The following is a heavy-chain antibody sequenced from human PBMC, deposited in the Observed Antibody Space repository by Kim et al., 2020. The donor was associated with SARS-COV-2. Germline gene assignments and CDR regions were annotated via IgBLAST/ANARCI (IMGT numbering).Heavy chain of an antibody. CDR3: ARGRGVGGVFDV. Sequence: SETLSLTCAVSGGSVNSGNWWSWVRQPPGKGLEWIGEIYHTGSINYNPSLKSRVTISVDKSNNQFSLKLSSVTAADTAVYYCARGRGVGGVFDVWGQGTLVTVSS. CDR1: GGSVNSGNW. CDR2: IYHTGSI. D-gene: IGHD3-10*01. V-gene: IGHV4-4*02. J-gene: IGHJ4*02.